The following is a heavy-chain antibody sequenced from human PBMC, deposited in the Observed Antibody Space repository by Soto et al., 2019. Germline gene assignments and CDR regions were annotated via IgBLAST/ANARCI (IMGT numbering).Heavy chain of an antibody. CDR3: AKGLVGYVFGVQDYFFGMDV. D-gene: IGHD1-26*01. Sequence: QVQVVESGGGLVQPGRSLRLSCGASGFNFSTYGMHWVRQVPGKGLEWVAVISYDGVNKYSAGSVRGRFTISRDNSXNTLYLQMNSLRAEDTAVYYCAKGLVGYVFGVQDYFFGMDVWGQGTTVTVAS. V-gene: IGHV3-30*18. CDR1: GFNFSTYG. J-gene: IGHJ6*02. CDR2: ISYDGVNK.